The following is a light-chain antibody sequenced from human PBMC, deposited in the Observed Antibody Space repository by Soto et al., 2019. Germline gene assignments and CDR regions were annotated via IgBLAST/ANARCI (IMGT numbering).Light chain of an antibody. Sequence: DIQITQSPSSLSASVGDRVTITCRASQGIGNDLGWYQQKPGNAPKRLIFAASSLQSGVPSRFSGSESGTEFTLTISSLQPEDFATYYCQQYNSYPLTFGGGTKVEVK. CDR3: QQYNSYPLT. CDR2: AAS. V-gene: IGKV1-17*01. J-gene: IGKJ4*01. CDR1: QGIGND.